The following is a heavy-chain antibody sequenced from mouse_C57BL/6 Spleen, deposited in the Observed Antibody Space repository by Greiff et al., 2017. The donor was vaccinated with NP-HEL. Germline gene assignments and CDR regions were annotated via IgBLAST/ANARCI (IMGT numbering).Heavy chain of an antibody. CDR1: GYTFTSYW. CDR3: VRRDYYAMDY. CDR2: IDPSDSYT. V-gene: IGHV1-69*01. D-gene: IGHD3-3*01. Sequence: QVQLQQPGAELVMPGASVKLSCKASGYTFTSYWMHWVKQRPGQGLEWIGEIDPSDSYTNYNQKFKGKSTLTVDKSSSTAYMQLSSLTSEDSAVYYCVRRDYYAMDYWGQGTSVTVSS. J-gene: IGHJ4*01.